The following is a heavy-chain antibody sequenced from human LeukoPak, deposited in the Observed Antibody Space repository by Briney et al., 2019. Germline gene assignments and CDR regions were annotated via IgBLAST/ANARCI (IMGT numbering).Heavy chain of an antibody. CDR1: GFTFSSYS. CDR3: ARGGRGNSSSWRPYNWFDP. CDR2: ISSSSSYI. Sequence: KAGGSLRLSCAASGFTFSSYSMNWVRQAPGKGLEWVSSISSSSSYIYYADSVKGRSTISRDNAKNSLYLQMNSLRAEDTAVYYCARGGRGNSSSWRPYNWFDPWGQGTLVTVSS. V-gene: IGHV3-21*01. J-gene: IGHJ5*02. D-gene: IGHD6-13*01.